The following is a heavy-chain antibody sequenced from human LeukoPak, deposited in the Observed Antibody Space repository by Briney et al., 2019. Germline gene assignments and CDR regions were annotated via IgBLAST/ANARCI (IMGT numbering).Heavy chain of an antibody. J-gene: IGHJ4*02. CDR2: INPNSGGT. Sequence: ASVKVSCKASGYTFTGYYMHWVRQAPGQGLEWMGWINPNSGGTNYAQKFQGRVTMTRNTSISTAYMELSRLRSDDTAVYYCARVSYPETYYFDYWGQGPLVTVSS. CDR3: ARVSYPETYYFDY. D-gene: IGHD6-6*01. CDR1: GYTFTGYY. V-gene: IGHV1-2*02.